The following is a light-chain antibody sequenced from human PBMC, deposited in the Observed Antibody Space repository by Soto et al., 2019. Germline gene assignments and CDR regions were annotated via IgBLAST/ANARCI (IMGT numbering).Light chain of an antibody. CDR2: DNN. Sequence: SYVLTQPPSVSVAPRQTARITCGGNNIGSKTVHWYQQKPGQAPVVVVSDNNDRTSGIPERFSGSNSGNTATLTIGRIEAGDEADYYCQVWDDSTDHRVVFGGGTKVTVL. V-gene: IGLV3-21*02. CDR1: NIGSKT. J-gene: IGLJ2*01. CDR3: QVWDDSTDHRVV.